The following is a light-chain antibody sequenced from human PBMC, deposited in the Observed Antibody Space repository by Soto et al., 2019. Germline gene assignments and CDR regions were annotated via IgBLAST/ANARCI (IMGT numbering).Light chain of an antibody. Sequence: DIQMTQSPSTLSASLGDRVTITCRASQTVNAWLAWYQHKPGKAPKPLIYDASILESGVPARFSGSGSGTEFILTSSSLQPDDGGTYYCQQYNTHSGTFGQGTKVEIK. V-gene: IGKV1-5*01. CDR2: DAS. CDR3: QQYNTHSGT. CDR1: QTVNAW. J-gene: IGKJ1*01.